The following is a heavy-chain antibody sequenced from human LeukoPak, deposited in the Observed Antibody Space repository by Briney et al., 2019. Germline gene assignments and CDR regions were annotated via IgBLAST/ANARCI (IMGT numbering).Heavy chain of an antibody. J-gene: IGHJ4*02. D-gene: IGHD3-3*01. CDR1: GFSLRTSGVG. CDR2: IYWNDDK. Sequence: SGPTLVNPTQTLTLTCTFSGFSLRTSGVGVGWFRQPPGTALEWLAPIYWNDDKRYSPSLKSRLTITKDTSKNQVVLTMTNMDPVDTATYYCAHSSAYYDFWSGYRLDYWGQGTLVTVSS. CDR3: AHSSAYYDFWSGYRLDY. V-gene: IGHV2-5*01.